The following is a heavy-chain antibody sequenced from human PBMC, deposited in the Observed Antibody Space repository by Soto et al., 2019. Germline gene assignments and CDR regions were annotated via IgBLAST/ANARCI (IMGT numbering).Heavy chain of an antibody. CDR3: ARTASSGSRRNWFDP. CDR1: GYTFTSYG. Sequence: ASVKVSCKASGYTFTSYGISWVRQAPGQGLEWMGWNSAYNGNTNYAQKIQGRVTMTTDTSTSTAYTELRSLRSDDTAVYYCARTASSGSRRNWFDPWGQGTLVTVSS. CDR2: NSAYNGNT. J-gene: IGHJ5*02. D-gene: IGHD6-19*01. V-gene: IGHV1-18*01.